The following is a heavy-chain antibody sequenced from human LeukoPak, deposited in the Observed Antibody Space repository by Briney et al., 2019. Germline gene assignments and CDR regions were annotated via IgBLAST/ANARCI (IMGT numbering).Heavy chain of an antibody. J-gene: IGHJ4*02. CDR2: VSGSGGST. CDR3: AKEEKAAWSSFDY. Sequence: GGSLRLSCAASGFTFSRYAMSWFRQAPGEGLEWVSGVSGSGGSTFYVDSVKGRFTISRDNSKNTLYLQMNNLRAEDAAVYYCAKEEKAAWSSFDYWGQGTQVTVSS. CDR1: GFTFSRYA. V-gene: IGHV3-23*01.